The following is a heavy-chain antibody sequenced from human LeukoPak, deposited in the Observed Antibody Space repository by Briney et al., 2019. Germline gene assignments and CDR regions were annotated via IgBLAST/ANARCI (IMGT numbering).Heavy chain of an antibody. CDR1: GGSFSGYY. D-gene: IGHD3-22*01. J-gene: IGHJ6*02. CDR2: INHSGST. CDR3: ARVSHYYDSSGYQRYYYYYGMDV. Sequence: SQTLSLTCAVYGGSFSGYYWSWIRQPPGKGLEWIGEINHSGSTNYNPSLKNRVTISVDTSKNQFSLKLSSVTAADTAVYYCARVSHYYDSSGYQRYYYYYGMDVWGQGTTVTVSS. V-gene: IGHV4-34*01.